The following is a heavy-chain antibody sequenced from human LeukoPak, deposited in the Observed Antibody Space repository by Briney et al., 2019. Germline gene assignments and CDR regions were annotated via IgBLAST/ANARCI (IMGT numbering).Heavy chain of an antibody. CDR2: IYYSGST. V-gene: IGHV4-39*01. J-gene: IGHJ6*03. Sequence: SETLSLTFTVSGGSISSSSYYWGWIRQPPGKGLECIGSIYYSGSTYYNPSLKSRVTISVDTSKNQFSLKLSSVTAADTAVYYCARTIMITFGGVIAYYMDVWGKGTTVTVSS. D-gene: IGHD3-16*02. CDR1: GGSISSSSYY. CDR3: ARTIMITFGGVIAYYMDV.